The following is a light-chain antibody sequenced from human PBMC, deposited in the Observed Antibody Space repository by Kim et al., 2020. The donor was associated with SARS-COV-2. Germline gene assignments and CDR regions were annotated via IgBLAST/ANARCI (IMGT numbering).Light chain of an antibody. CDR3: QQFNNWPLYS. J-gene: IGKJ2*03. CDR2: GAS. Sequence: EVMMTQSPATLSVSPGETATLSCRASQSVNTNFAWYQQKPGQAPRLLIYGASSRASGVPARFSGSGSGTEFTLTISSLQPEDFAVYYCQQFNNWPLYSFGQGTKLEI. CDR1: QSVNTN. V-gene: IGKV3-15*01.